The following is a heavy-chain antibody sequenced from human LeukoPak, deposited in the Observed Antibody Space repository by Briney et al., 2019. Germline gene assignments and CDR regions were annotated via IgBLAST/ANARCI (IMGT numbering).Heavy chain of an antibody. D-gene: IGHD6-13*01. CDR2: IYHSGST. CDR3: AREGIASTGPFDY. Sequence: SETLSLTCAVSGGSISSNNWWSWVRQPPGKGLEWIGEIYHSGSTNYNPSLKSRVTISVDKSLNQFSLKLSSVTAADTAVYFCAREGIASTGPFDYWGQGTLVTVSS. J-gene: IGHJ4*02. CDR1: GGSISSNNW. V-gene: IGHV4-4*02.